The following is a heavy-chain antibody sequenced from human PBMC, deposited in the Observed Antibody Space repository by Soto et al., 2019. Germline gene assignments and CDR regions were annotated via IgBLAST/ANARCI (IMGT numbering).Heavy chain of an antibody. D-gene: IGHD2-2*01. CDR1: GYTFTSYA. J-gene: IGHJ2*01. V-gene: IGHV1-3*01. Sequence: QVQLVQSGAEVKKPGASVKVSCKASGYTFTSYAMHWVRQAPGQRLEWMGWINAGNGNTKYSQKFQGRVTITRDTSASTAYMELSSLRSEDTAVYYCARYCSSTSCSGSSGWYFDLWGRGTLVTVSS. CDR3: ARYCSSTSCSGSSGWYFDL. CDR2: INAGNGNT.